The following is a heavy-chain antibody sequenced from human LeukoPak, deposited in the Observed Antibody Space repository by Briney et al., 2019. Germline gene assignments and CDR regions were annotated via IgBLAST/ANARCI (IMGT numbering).Heavy chain of an antibody. CDR1: GSTFSSYA. CDR2: ISYDGSNK. J-gene: IGHJ3*02. Sequence: PGGSLRLSCAASGSTFSSYAMHWVRQAPGKGLEWVAVISYDGSNKYYADSVKGRFTISRDNSKNTLYLQMNSLRAEDTAVYYCARGESMIVDAFDIWGQGTMVTVSS. V-gene: IGHV3-30-3*01. CDR3: ARGESMIVDAFDI. D-gene: IGHD3-22*01.